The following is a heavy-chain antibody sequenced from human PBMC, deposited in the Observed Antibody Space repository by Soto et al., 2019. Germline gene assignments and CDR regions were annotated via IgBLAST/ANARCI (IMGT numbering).Heavy chain of an antibody. CDR1: GVPFSSYA. Sequence: ASVKVSCKASGVPFSSYAISRVRQAPGKGLEWMGGIIPIFGTANYAQKFQGRVTITADQSTSQAYMELSSLRSEGTAVYYCARGCYAILTGPVSGMDVWGQGTTVTVSS. CDR3: ARGCYAILTGPVSGMDV. V-gene: IGHV1-69*13. CDR2: IIPIFGTA. J-gene: IGHJ6*02. D-gene: IGHD3-9*01.